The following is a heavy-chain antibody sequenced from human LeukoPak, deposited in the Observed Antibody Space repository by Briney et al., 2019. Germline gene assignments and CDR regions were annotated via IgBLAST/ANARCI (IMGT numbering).Heavy chain of an antibody. D-gene: IGHD2-2*01. CDR1: GGSISSGGYY. J-gene: IGHJ4*02. V-gene: IGHV4-31*03. CDR2: IYYSGGT. CDR3: ARVADIVVVPASHFDY. Sequence: SQTLSLTCTVSGGSISSGGYYWSWIRQHPEKGLEWIGYIYYSGGTYYNPSLKSRVTISVDTSKNQFSLELSSVTAADTAVYYCARVADIVVVPASHFDYWGQGTLVTVSS.